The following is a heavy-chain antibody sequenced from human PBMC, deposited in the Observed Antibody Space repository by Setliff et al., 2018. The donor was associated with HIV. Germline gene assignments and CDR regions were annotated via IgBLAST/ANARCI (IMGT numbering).Heavy chain of an antibody. J-gene: IGHJ5*02. CDR2: IYYRGSA. V-gene: IGHV4-39*07. CDR3: ARARGPPLPVLDL. CDR1: GGSISSHY. Sequence: SETLSLTCTVSGGSISSHYWGWIRQPPGKGLEWVGIIYYRGSAYYDLSLKSRVTLSVDTSKNSFSLNLTSVTAADTAVYFCARARGPPLPVLDLWGQGTLVTVSS. D-gene: IGHD3-10*01.